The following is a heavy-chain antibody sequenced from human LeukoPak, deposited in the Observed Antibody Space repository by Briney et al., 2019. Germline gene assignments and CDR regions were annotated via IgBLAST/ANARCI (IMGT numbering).Heavy chain of an antibody. Sequence: GGSLRLSCAASGFTFSPYWMHWVRQAPGKGLVWVSHINTDGSSTTYADSVKGRFTISRDNAKNTLFLLMNSLRAEDTAVYYCARVGRESSTGWLDYWGQGTLVTVSS. V-gene: IGHV3-74*01. D-gene: IGHD6-19*01. CDR1: GFTFSPYW. CDR2: INTDGSST. J-gene: IGHJ4*02. CDR3: ARVGRESSTGWLDY.